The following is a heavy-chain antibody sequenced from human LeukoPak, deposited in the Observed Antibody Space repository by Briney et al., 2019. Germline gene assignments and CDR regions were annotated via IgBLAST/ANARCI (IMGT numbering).Heavy chain of an antibody. Sequence: PGRSLRLSCAASGFTFSSYGMHWVRQAPGKGLEWVASISSSGTYIYYADSVKGRFTISRDNAKSSLYLQMTSLRAEDTAMYYCAREPFWSGYYSNLHFDYWGQGTLVTVSS. CDR2: ISSSGTYI. J-gene: IGHJ4*02. D-gene: IGHD3-3*01. CDR3: AREPFWSGYYSNLHFDY. V-gene: IGHV3-21*01. CDR1: GFTFSSYG.